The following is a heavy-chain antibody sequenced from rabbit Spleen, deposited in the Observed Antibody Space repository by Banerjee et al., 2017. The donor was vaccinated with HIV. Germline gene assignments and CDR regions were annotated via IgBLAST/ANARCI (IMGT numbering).Heavy chain of an antibody. CDR2: IYAGSSGNT. D-gene: IGHD6-1*01. Sequence: QSLEESGGGLVKPGASLTLTCKASGFSFNSGYDMCWVRQAPGKGLEWIACIYAGSSGNTYSAIWEKGRFTISKTSSTTVTLQMTSLTAADTATYFCARLFAYAGYAGFGYATLDYFNLWGPGTLVTVS. CDR3: ARLFAYAGYAGFGYATLDYFNL. CDR1: GFSFNSGYD. J-gene: IGHJ4*01. V-gene: IGHV1S40*01.